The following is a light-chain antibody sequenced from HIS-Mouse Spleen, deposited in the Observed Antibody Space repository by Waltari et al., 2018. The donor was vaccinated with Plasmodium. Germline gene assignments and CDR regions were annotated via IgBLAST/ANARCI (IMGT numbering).Light chain of an antibody. V-gene: IGLV2-11*01. CDR3: CSYAGSYTVV. J-gene: IGLJ3*02. Sequence: QSALTQPRSVSGSPGQSVTISCTGTSSDVGGYNYVSWYQQHPGKAPKLMIYDVSKRPAGVPDRFAGSKSGNTAPLTFSGLQAEDEADYYCCSYAGSYTVVFGGGTKLTVL. CDR1: SSDVGGYNY. CDR2: DVS.